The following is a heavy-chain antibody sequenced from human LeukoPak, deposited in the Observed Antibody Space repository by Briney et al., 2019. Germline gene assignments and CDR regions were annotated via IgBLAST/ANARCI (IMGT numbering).Heavy chain of an antibody. D-gene: IGHD3-9*01. V-gene: IGHV5-51*01. J-gene: IGHJ4*02. Sequence: GASLQISCKISGYKLTNNWIGWVRQVPGKGLEWMGLIYPGYSDAKYSPSFQGQVTISADKSISTAYLQWSSLKASDTAMYYCARRRTILSDRDFDYWGQGTLVTVSS. CDR1: GYKLTNNW. CDR3: ARRRTILSDRDFDY. CDR2: IYPGYSDA.